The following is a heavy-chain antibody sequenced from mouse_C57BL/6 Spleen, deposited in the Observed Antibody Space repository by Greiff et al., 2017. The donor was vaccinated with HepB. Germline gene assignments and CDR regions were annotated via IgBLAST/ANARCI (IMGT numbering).Heavy chain of an antibody. D-gene: IGHD4-1*01. V-gene: IGHV1-7*01. CDR3: ARVLGLDY. CDR2: INPSSGYT. Sequence: QVQLQQSGAELAKPGASVKLSCKASGYTFTSYWMHWVKQRPGQGLEWIGDINPSSGYTKYNQKFKDQATLTADKSSSTAYMQLSSLTYEDSAVYYCARVLGLDYWGQGTTLTVSS. CDR1: GYTFTSYW. J-gene: IGHJ2*01.